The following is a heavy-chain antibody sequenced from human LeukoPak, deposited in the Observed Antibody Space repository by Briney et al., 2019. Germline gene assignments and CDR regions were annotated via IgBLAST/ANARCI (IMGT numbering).Heavy chain of an antibody. CDR2: ISSSSSYI. Sequence: GGSLRLSCAASGFTFSSYSMNWVGQAPGKGLEWVSSISSSSSYIYYADSMKGRFTISRDNAKNSLYPQMNSLRAEDTAVYYCARVVRGSYIDYWGQGTLVTVSS. J-gene: IGHJ4*02. V-gene: IGHV3-21*01. CDR3: ARVVRGSYIDY. CDR1: GFTFSSYS. D-gene: IGHD1-26*01.